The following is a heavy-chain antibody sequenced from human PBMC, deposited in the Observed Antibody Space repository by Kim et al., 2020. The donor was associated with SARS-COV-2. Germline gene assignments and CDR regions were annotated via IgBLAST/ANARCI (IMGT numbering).Heavy chain of an antibody. J-gene: IGHJ1*01. Sequence: GGSLRLSCAASGFTFSTYAMHWVRQAPGKGLEWVAVISYDGSNEYYADSVKGRFTISRDYSKNTLYLQVNSLRPEDTAVYYCAKARGGTYYSVLHHWGQGTLVTVSS. CDR3: AKARGGTYYSVLHH. V-gene: IGHV3-30*18. D-gene: IGHD2-15*01. CDR2: ISYDGSNE. CDR1: GFTFSTYA.